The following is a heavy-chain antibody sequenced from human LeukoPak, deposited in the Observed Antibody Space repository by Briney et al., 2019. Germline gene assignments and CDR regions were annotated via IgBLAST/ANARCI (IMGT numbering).Heavy chain of an antibody. V-gene: IGHV3-48*03. CDR1: GFMFSNYD. CDR2: VRTSGETT. J-gene: IGHJ4*02. CDR3: ARRGPPDFDY. Sequence: GGSLRLSCVASGFMFSNYDMKWVRQAPGKGLEWISCVRTSGETTYRADSVKGRFSISRDNAQNSLYLQMNSLRVEDTAVYYCARRGPPDFDYWGQGTLVTVSS.